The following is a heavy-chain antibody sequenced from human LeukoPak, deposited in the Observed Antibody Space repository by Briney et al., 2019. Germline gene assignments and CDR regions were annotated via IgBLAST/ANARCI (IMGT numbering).Heavy chain of an antibody. V-gene: IGHV4-4*07. CDR3: ARCSYDSGNYRLDY. Sequence: SETLSLTCSVSGGSISGYYWSWIRHPAGEGLEWIGHVYTTGSTNYNPSLKSRVTVSVDTSKNRFSLKLRTVTAADTAVYYCARCSYDSGNYRLDYWGQGILVTVSS. D-gene: IGHD3-10*01. J-gene: IGHJ4*02. CDR2: VYTTGST. CDR1: GGSISGYY.